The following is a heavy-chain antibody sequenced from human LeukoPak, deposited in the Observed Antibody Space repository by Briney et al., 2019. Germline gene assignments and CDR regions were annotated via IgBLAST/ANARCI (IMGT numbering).Heavy chain of an antibody. CDR2: ISYDGSNK. CDR3: AKSGGPRTGYYGNYFDS. Sequence: GGSLRLSCAASGFTFSSYGMHWVRQAPGKGLEWVAVISYDGSNKYYADSVKGRFTISRDNSQNTLSLQMNNLITEDTAVYYCAKSGGPRTGYYGNYFDSWGQGTLVTVSS. J-gene: IGHJ4*02. V-gene: IGHV3-30*18. CDR1: GFTFSSYG. D-gene: IGHD3/OR15-3a*01.